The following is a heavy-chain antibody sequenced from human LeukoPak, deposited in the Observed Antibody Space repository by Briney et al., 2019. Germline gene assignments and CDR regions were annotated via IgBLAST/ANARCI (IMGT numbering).Heavy chain of an antibody. CDR2: IYYSGST. J-gene: IGHJ6*03. CDR3: ARPKRSGYCSSTSCYGYYYMDV. Sequence: SETLSLTCTVSGGSISSSSYYWGWIRQPPGKGLEWVGSIYYSGSTYYNPSLQSRVTISVDTSKNQFSLKLSSVTAADTAVYYCARPKRSGYCSSTSCYGYYYMDVWGKGATVTVSS. D-gene: IGHD2-2*03. CDR1: GGSISSSSYY. V-gene: IGHV4-39*01.